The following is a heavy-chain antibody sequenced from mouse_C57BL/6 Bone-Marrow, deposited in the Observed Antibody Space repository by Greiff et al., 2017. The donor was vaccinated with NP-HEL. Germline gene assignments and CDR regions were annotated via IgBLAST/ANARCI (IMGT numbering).Heavy chain of an antibody. D-gene: IGHD4-1*01. J-gene: IGHJ3*01. CDR1: GFTFSSYG. Sequence: EVKLMESGGDLVKPGGSLKLSCAASGFTFSSYGMSWVRQTPDKRLEWVATISSGGSYTYYPDSVKGRFTISRDNAKNTLYLQRSSLKSEDTAMYYCARLGRAYWGQGTLVTVSA. CDR2: ISSGGSYT. CDR3: ARLGRAY. V-gene: IGHV5-6*01.